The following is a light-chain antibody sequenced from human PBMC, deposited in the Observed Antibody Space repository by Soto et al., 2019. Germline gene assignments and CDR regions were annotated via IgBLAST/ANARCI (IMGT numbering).Light chain of an antibody. J-gene: IGKJ4*01. CDR1: QGISSY. CDR2: AAS. V-gene: IGKV1-8*01. CDR3: QQYYSYPLT. Sequence: AIRMTQSPSSFSASTGDRVTITCRASQGISSYLAWYQQKPGKAPKLLIYAASTLQSGVPSRFSGSGSGTDFTLAISCLQSEDFATSYCQQYYSYPLTFGGGTQVEIK.